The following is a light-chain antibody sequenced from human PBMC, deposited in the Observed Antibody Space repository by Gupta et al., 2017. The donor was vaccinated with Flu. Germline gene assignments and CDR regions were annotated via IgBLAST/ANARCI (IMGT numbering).Light chain of an antibody. CDR1: ALPTNY. V-gene: IGLV3-10*01. J-gene: IGLJ3*02. CDR2: DDR. Sequence: QTARITCSGDALPTNYAYWFQQTSAPAPVLLLYDDRKRPSVIPARFSGSSSGTMATLTIXGXQVEDEXDYYCYSPDTRGNHCVFGGGTKLTVL. CDR3: YSPDTRGNHCV.